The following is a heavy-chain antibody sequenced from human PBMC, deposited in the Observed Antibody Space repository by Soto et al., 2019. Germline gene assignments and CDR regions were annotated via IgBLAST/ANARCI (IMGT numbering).Heavy chain of an antibody. CDR2: LNIAGTI. CDR1: GASISSFN. CDR3: ARDRGEYTSSWFWYFSH. Sequence: PSETLSLTCSVSGASISSFNWNWVRQPAGKGPEWVGRLNIAGTINYNPSLKSRITMSMDTSKNQISLHLRSVTAADTAIYYCARDRGEYTSSWFWYFSHWGHGTRVT. D-gene: IGHD6-13*01. V-gene: IGHV4-4*07. J-gene: IGHJ2*01.